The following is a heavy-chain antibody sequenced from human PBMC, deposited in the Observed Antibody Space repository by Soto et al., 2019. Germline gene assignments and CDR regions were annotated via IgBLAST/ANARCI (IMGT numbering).Heavy chain of an antibody. CDR2: IYYSGIT. CDR3: AQSSRSSWYGCAFDV. J-gene: IGHJ3*01. V-gene: IGHV4-59*01. D-gene: IGHD6-13*01. Sequence: SETLSLTCTVSGFSLSSSYLSWLRPPPGKGLEWIGYIYYSGITTYNPSLKGRVSISVDTSNNQFSLDLSSVTAADAAVYYWAQSSRSSWYGCAFDVWGQGTTVTVSS. CDR1: GFSLSSSY.